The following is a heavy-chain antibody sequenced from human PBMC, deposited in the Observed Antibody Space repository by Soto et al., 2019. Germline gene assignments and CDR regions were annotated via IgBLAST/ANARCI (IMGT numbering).Heavy chain of an antibody. J-gene: IGHJ4*02. CDR2: ISWNSGSI. D-gene: IGHD3-16*01. V-gene: IGHV3-9*01. Sequence: EVQLVESGGGLVQPGRSLRLSCAASGFTFDDYAMHWVRQAPVKGLEWVSGISWNSGSIGYADSVKGRFTISRDNAKNSLYLQMNSLRADDTALYYCAKGPNPECLAGLWVDYWGQGTLVTVSS. CDR1: GFTFDDYA. CDR3: AKGPNPECLAGLWVDY.